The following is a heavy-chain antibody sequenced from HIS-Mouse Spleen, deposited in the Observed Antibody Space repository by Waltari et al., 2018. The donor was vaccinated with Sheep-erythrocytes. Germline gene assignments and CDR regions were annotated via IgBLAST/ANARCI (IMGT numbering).Heavy chain of an antibody. V-gene: IGHV3-9*01. Sequence: EVQLVESGGGLVQPGRSVRLSCAASGFRCYDFGLSWVRQVPGKGLEWVSGIRWNSGSIGYADSVKGRFTISRDNAKNSLYLQMNSLRAEDTALYYCAKDISRNIVVVPAAVGDYWGQGTLVTVSS. CDR1: GFRCYDFG. CDR2: IRWNSGSI. CDR3: AKDISRNIVVVPAAVGDY. J-gene: IGHJ4*02. D-gene: IGHD2-2*01.